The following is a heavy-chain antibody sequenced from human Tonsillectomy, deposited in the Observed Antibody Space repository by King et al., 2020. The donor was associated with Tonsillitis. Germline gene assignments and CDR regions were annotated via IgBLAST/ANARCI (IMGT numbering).Heavy chain of an antibody. D-gene: IGHD4-17*01. V-gene: IGHV4-39*01. CDR3: AHLMTTVTTGGSLGPPNYYYYGMDV. CDR2: INYSGST. J-gene: IGHJ6*02. Sequence: VQLQESGPGLVKPSETLSLTCTVSGGSISSSSYYWGWIRQPPGKGLEWIGSINYSGSTYYNPSLKSRVTISVDTSKNQFSLKLSSVTAADTAVYYCAHLMTTVTTGGSLGPPNYYYYGMDVWGQGTTVTVSS. CDR1: GGSISSSSYY.